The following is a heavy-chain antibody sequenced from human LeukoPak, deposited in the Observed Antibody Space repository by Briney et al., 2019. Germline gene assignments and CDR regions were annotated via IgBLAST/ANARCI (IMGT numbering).Heavy chain of an antibody. CDR2: MNPNSGNT. V-gene: IGHV1-8*02. J-gene: IGHJ6*03. Sequence: ASVKVSCKASGYTFTDYYIHWLRLAPGQGLEWMGWMNPNSGNTGYAQKFQGRVTMTRNTSISTAYMELSSLRSEDTAVYYCATGSPYSKNYYYYYYMDVWGKGTTVTVSS. CDR3: ATGSPYSKNYYYYYYMDV. D-gene: IGHD6-13*01. CDR1: GYTFTDYY.